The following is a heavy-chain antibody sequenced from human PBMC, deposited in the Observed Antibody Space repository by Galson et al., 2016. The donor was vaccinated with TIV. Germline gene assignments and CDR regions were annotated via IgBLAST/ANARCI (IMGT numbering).Heavy chain of an antibody. V-gene: IGHV4-31*03. D-gene: IGHD2-15*01. J-gene: IGHJ4*02. CDR1: GGSISSNGIF. CDR2: IYHSGGT. CDR3: ARDQDSGAYFDY. Sequence: TLSLTCTVSGGSISSNGIFWSWIRQHPGKGLEWIGYIYHSGGTHYNPSLKSRVAMSVDTSKNQFSLTLTSVTAADTAVYYCARDQDSGAYFDYWGQGTLVTVSS.